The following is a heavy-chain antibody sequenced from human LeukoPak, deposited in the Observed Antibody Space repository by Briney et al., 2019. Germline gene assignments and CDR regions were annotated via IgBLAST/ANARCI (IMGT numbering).Heavy chain of an antibody. J-gene: IGHJ4*02. CDR2: ISAYNGNT. Sequence: ASVKVSCKASGYTFTSYGISWVRQAPGQGLEWMGWISAYNGNTNYAQKLQGRVTMTTDTSTSTAYMELRSLRSDDTAVYFCARRNYYDSSGYSRYWGQGTLVTVSS. V-gene: IGHV1-18*01. D-gene: IGHD3-22*01. CDR3: ARRNYYDSSGYSRY. CDR1: GYTFTSYG.